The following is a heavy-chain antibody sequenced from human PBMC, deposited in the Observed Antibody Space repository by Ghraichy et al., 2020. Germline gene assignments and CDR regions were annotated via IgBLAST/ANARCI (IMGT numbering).Heavy chain of an antibody. V-gene: IGHV3-11*01. CDR1: GFTFSDYY. CDR3: ARSSIAARDDY. D-gene: IGHD6-6*01. CDR2: ISSSGSTI. J-gene: IGHJ4*02. Sequence: LSLTCAASGFTFSDYYMSWIRQAPGKGLEWVSYISSSGSTIYYADSVKGRFTISRDNAKNSLYLQMNSLRAEDTAVYYCARSSIAARDDYWGQGTLVTVSS.